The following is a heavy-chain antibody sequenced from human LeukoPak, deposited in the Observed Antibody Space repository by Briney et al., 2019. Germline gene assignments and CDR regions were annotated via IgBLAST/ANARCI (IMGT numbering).Heavy chain of an antibody. CDR3: TRDDYGDLDY. Sequence: ASVKVSCKASGYTFTGNYMHWVRQAPGQGLEWMGWINPNSGGTNYAQKFQGRVTMTRDTSISTAYMELTRLRSDDTAVYYCTRDDYGDLDYWGQGTLVTVSS. CDR2: INPNSGGT. CDR1: GYTFTGNY. D-gene: IGHD4-17*01. V-gene: IGHV1-2*02. J-gene: IGHJ4*02.